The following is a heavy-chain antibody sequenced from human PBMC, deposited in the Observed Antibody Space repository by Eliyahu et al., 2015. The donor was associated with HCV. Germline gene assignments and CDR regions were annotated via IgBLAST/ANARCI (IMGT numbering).Heavy chain of an antibody. V-gene: IGHV4-34*01. CDR2: INHSGST. D-gene: IGHD5-24*01. CDR1: DGSLXVYL. CDR3: ARDGGKYGSGGFAS. Sequence: QVQLQQWGAGLLKPSETLSLTCAAYDGSLXVYLLXLIRRAPGEGVEWVGEINHSGSTSYNPPLKSRLTISIDTSKKEVSLKLNSLTAADTAVYYCARDGGKYGSGGFASWGQGTLVTVSS. J-gene: IGHJ4*02.